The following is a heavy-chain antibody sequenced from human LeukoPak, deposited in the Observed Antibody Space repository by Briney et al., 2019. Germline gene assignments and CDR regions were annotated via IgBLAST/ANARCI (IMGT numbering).Heavy chain of an antibody. V-gene: IGHV3-23*01. CDR3: AQGYNAGWYPN. J-gene: IGHJ4*02. CDR2: ISVDGETT. Sequence: GGSLRLSCVVSGFSVGTFGMSWVRQAPGKGLEWISAISVDGETTYYADSVRGRFVISRDNSRNTLYLQLSSLTAEDTAVYYCAQGYNAGWYPNWGQGSLVSVS. CDR1: GFSVGTFG. D-gene: IGHD6-19*01.